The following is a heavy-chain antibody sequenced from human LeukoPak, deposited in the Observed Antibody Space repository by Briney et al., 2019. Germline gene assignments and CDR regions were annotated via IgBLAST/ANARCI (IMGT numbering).Heavy chain of an antibody. CDR3: ARDGGSGTYYSRGTTGFDF. D-gene: IGHD3-10*01. Sequence: KTSETLSLTCTVSGDSISSGAYSWSWIRQPPGKGLEWIGYIYHTGSTKYNPSLRSRVTISRDRSENQFSLKLRSVTAADTAVYYCARDGGSGTYYSRGTTGFDFWGQGTLVTVSS. CDR2: IYHTGST. CDR1: GDSISSGAYS. J-gene: IGHJ4*02. V-gene: IGHV4-30-2*01.